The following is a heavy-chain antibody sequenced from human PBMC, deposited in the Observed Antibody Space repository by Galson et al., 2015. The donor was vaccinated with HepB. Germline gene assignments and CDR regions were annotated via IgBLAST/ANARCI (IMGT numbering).Heavy chain of an antibody. CDR2: INPSGGAT. CDR1: GYTFTDYY. CDR3: ARIQIARDFWSGYFAFDM. V-gene: IGHV1-46*01. J-gene: IGHJ3*02. D-gene: IGHD3-3*01. Sequence: SVKVSCKASGYTFTDYYMHWVRQAPGQGLEWMGIINPSGGATSYAQKFQGRVTMTRDTSTSTVYLELSSLRSEDTAVYYCARIQIARDFWSGYFAFDMWGQGTMVTVSS.